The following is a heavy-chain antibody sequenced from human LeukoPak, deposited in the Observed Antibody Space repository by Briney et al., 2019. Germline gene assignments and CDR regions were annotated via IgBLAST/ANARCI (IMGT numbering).Heavy chain of an antibody. J-gene: IGHJ4*02. CDR3: AKHYDSSGYYS. D-gene: IGHD3-22*01. V-gene: IGHV3-23*01. CDR1: GFTFSSYA. CDR2: ISGSGGST. Sequence: GGSLRLSCAASGFTFSSYAMSWVRQAPGKGLEWVSAISGSGGSTYSADSVKGRFTISRDNSKNTLYLQMNSLRAEDTAVYYCAKHYDSSGYYSWGQGTLVTVSS.